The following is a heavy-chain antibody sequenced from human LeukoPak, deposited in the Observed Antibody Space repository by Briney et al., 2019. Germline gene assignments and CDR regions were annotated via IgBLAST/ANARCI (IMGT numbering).Heavy chain of an antibody. D-gene: IGHD2-15*01. V-gene: IGHV1-2*06. CDR2: INPNSGGT. J-gene: IGHJ5*02. CDR3: ARGYCSGGTCYLVENWLDP. CDR1: GYTLIAYY. Sequence: ASVKVSCKASGYTLIAYYIYWVRQAPGQGLEWMGRINPNSGGTDYAQNFQGRATMTRDTSISTAYMELSRLRSDDTAVYYCARGYCSGGTCYLVENWLDPWGQGTLVTVSS.